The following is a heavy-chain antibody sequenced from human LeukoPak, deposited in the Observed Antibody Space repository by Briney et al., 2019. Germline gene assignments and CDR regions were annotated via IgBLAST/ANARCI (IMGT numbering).Heavy chain of an antibody. J-gene: IGHJ1*01. CDR3: ARVGQYYYDSSGYTHFQH. CDR1: GFTFSTYW. D-gene: IGHD3-22*01. Sequence: GESLRLSCAASGFTFSTYWLSWVRQAPGKGLEWVANIKQDGSEKYYVDSVKGRFTISRDNAKNSLYLQMNSLRAEDTAVYYCARVGQYYYDSSGYTHFQHWGQGTLVTVSS. CDR2: IKQDGSEK. V-gene: IGHV3-7*01.